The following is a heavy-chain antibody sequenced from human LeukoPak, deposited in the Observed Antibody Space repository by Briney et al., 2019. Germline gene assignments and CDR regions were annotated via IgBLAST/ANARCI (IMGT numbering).Heavy chain of an antibody. CDR1: GFTFSNYW. V-gene: IGHV3-74*01. CDR3: ARALYDFWSGYYIANYMDV. J-gene: IGHJ6*03. Sequence: PGGSLRLSCTASGFTFSNYWMHWVRQAPGKGLVWVSRINTDGSSTSYADSVKGRLTISRDSAKNTLFLQMNSLRAEDTAVYYCARALYDFWSGYYIANYMDVWGKGTPVTVSS. D-gene: IGHD3-3*01. CDR2: INTDGSST.